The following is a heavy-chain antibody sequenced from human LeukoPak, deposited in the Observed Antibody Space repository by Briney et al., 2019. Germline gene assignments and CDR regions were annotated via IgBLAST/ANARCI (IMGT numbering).Heavy chain of an antibody. D-gene: IGHD2-2*01. Sequence: PGGSLRLSCAASGFAFSSYAMHWVRQAPGKGLEWVAVISYDGSNKYYADSVKGRFTISRDNSKNTLYLQMNSLRAEDTAVYYCARLRGYCSSTSCYPFDYWGQGTLVTVSS. CDR2: ISYDGSNK. J-gene: IGHJ4*02. V-gene: IGHV3-30*04. CDR3: ARLRGYCSSTSCYPFDY. CDR1: GFAFSSYA.